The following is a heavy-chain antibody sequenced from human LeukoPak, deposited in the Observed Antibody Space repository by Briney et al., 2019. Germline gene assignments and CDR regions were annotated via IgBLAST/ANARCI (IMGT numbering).Heavy chain of an antibody. CDR2: IHWNGGRT. V-gene: IGHV3-20*04. J-gene: IGHJ6*03. Sequence: GGSLRLSCAASGFTFDNYGINWVRQAPGKGLEWVSRIHWNGGRTGYADSVKGRFTISRDNAKNSLYLQMNSLRVEDTALYYCASDGGWYKRGLDHYSYYMDVWGKGTTVIVSS. CDR3: ASDGGWYKRGLDHYSYYMDV. CDR1: GFTFDNYG. D-gene: IGHD6-19*01.